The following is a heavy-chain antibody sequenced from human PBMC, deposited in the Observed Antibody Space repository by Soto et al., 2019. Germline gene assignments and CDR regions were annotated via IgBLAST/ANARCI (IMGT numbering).Heavy chain of an antibody. CDR3: ARVRLSIAVNDALDV. D-gene: IGHD3-3*02. CDR1: GFTFTDYV. CDR2: ITYDGATE. J-gene: IGHJ3*01. Sequence: ESGGGVVQPGRSLRLSCAASGFTFTDYVIHWVRQPAGKGLEWVASITYDGATEYYADSVKGRFTMSRDNSKRTVSLQMNSLTPEDTAVYYCARVRLSIAVNDALDVWGQGTTVTVSS. V-gene: IGHV3-30*14.